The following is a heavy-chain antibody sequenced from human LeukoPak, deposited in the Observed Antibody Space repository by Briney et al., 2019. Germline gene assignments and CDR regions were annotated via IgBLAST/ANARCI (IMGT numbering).Heavy chain of an antibody. V-gene: IGHV4-4*09. CDR3: ARFVGDWFDP. CDR2: IYTSGST. CDR1: ADSFSSHY. J-gene: IGHJ5*02. Sequence: SETLSLTCAVSADSFSSHYWSWIRQPPGKGLEWIGYIYTSGSTNYNPSLKSRVTISVDTSKNQFSLKLSSVTAADTAVYYCARFVGDWFDPWGQGTLVTVSS. D-gene: IGHD3-10*01.